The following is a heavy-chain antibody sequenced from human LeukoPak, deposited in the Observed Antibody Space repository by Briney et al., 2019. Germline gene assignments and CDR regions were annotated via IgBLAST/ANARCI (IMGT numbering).Heavy chain of an antibody. Sequence: ASVKVSCKASGYTFTSYHINWVRQATGQGLEWVGWMNPNNSDIGYAQKFQGRVTMTRDTSTSTVYMELSSLRSEDTAVYYCARATVRWLQYGYWGQGTLVTVSS. V-gene: IGHV1-8*01. J-gene: IGHJ4*02. D-gene: IGHD5-24*01. CDR1: GYTFTSYH. CDR2: MNPNNSDI. CDR3: ARATVRWLQYGY.